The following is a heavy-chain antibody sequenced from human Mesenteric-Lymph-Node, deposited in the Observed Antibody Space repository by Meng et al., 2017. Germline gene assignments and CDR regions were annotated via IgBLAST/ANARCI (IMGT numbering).Heavy chain of an antibody. CDR3: ARDRPYFDSNWFDP. D-gene: IGHD3-9*01. CDR2: INVGNDKR. V-gene: IGHV1-3*01. CDR1: GYTFTSYG. Sequence: QVQLVQSGAELKKPGASVKVSCKASGYTFTSYGIHWVRQAPGQGLEWMGWINVGNDKRKYSQKFQGRVTITRDTSASTAYMEVSSLRSEDTAVHYCARDRPYFDSNWFDPWGQGTLVTVSS. J-gene: IGHJ5*02.